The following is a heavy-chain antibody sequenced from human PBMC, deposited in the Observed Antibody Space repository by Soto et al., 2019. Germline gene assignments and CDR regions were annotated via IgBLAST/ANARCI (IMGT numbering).Heavy chain of an antibody. V-gene: IGHV4-59*01. D-gene: IGHD2-21*02. Sequence: QVQLQESGPGLVKPSESLSLTCTVSGGSTSSYYWNWIRQPPGKGLEWLGYIYYSGSTNYNPSLKSRVTISLDTSKNQVSLKLSSVTAADTAVYSCAGVLVTSMFRGAFDIWGQGTMVTVSS. CDR3: AGVLVTSMFRGAFDI. CDR1: GGSTSSYY. CDR2: IYYSGST. J-gene: IGHJ3*02.